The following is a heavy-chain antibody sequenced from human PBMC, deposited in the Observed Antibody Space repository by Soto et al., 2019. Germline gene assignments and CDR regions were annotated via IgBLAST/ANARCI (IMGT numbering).Heavy chain of an antibody. D-gene: IGHD3-22*01. J-gene: IGHJ4*02. V-gene: IGHV2-5*02. CDR2: IYWDDDK. CDR3: AHLNYYDSSGNYPFDY. CDR1: GFSLSTSGVG. Sequence: QITLKESGPPLVKPTQTLTLTCTFSGFSLSTSGVGVGWIRQPPGKALEWLALIYWDDDKRYSPSLKSRLTITKDTSKNQVVLTMTNMDPVDTATYYCAHLNYYDSSGNYPFDYWGQGTLVTVSS.